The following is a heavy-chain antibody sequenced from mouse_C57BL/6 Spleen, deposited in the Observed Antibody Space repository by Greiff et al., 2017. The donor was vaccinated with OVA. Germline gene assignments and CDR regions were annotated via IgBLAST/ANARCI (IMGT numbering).Heavy chain of an antibody. V-gene: IGHV1-4*01. CDR1: GYTFTSYT. CDR3: ARPSITTVVATEYFDV. J-gene: IGHJ1*03. CDR2: INPSSGYT. Sequence: QVQLQQSGAELARPGASVKMSCKASGYTFTSYTMHWVKQRPGQGLEWIGYINPSSGYTKYNQKFKDKATLTADKSSSTAYMQLSSLTSEDSAVYYCARPSITTVVATEYFDVWGTGTTVTVSS. D-gene: IGHD1-1*01.